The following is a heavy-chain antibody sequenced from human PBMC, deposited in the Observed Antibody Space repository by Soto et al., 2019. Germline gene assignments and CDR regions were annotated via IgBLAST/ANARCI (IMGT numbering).Heavy chain of an antibody. CDR1: GGSISSGGYY. Sequence: NPSETLSLTCTVSGGSISSGGYYWSWIRQHPGKGLEWIGYIYYSGSTYYNPSLKSRVTISVDTSKNQFSLKLSSVTAADTAVYYCARGADCSSTSCPPFDYWGQGTLVTVSS. D-gene: IGHD2-2*01. J-gene: IGHJ4*02. CDR3: ARGADCSSTSCPPFDY. CDR2: IYYSGST. V-gene: IGHV4-31*03.